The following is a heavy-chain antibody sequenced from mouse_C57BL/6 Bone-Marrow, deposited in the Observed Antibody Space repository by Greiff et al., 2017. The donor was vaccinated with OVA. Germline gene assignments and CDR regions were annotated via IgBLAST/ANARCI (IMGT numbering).Heavy chain of an antibody. V-gene: IGHV5-16*01. D-gene: IGHD3-3*01. J-gene: IGHJ1*03. CDR1: GFTFSDYY. Sequence: EVHLVESEGGLVQPGSSMKLSCTASGFTFSDYYMAWVRQVPEKGLEWVSNINYDGSSTYYLDSLKSRFIISRDNAKNILYLQMSSLKSEDTATYYCARGGWDWYFDVWGTGTTLTVSS. CDR2: INYDGSST. CDR3: ARGGWDWYFDV.